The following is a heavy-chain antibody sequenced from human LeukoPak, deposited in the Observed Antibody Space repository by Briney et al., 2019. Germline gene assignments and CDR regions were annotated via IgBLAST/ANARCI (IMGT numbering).Heavy chain of an antibody. J-gene: IGHJ4*02. CDR2: ISWNSGSI. CDR3: ARLGPSEDYFDY. D-gene: IGHD3-16*01. CDR1: GFTFDDYA. V-gene: IGHV3-9*01. Sequence: GRSLRLSCAASGFTFDDYAMHWVRQAPGKGLEWVSGISWNSGSIGYADSVKGRFTISRDNAKNSLYLQMNSLRAEDTAVYYCARLGPSEDYFDYWGQGTLVSVSS.